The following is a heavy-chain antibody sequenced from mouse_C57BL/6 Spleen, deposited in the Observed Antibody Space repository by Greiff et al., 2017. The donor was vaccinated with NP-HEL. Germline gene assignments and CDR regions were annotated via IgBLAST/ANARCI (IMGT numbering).Heavy chain of an antibody. CDR2: INPNNGGT. CDR3: AREGGYDYDVAAWFAY. Sequence: VHVKQSGPELVKPGASVKIPCKASGYTFTDYNMDWVKQSHGKSLEWIGDINPNNGGTIYNQKFKGKATLTVDKSSSTAYMELRSLTSEDTAVYYCAREGGYDYDVAAWFAYWGQGTLVTVSA. V-gene: IGHV1-18*01. J-gene: IGHJ3*01. D-gene: IGHD2-4*01. CDR1: GYTFTDYN.